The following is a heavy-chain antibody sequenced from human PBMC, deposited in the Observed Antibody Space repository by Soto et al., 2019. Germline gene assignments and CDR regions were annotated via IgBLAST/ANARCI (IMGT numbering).Heavy chain of an antibody. CDR1: GFTFSSYA. D-gene: IGHD2-21*02. V-gene: IGHV3-30-3*01. CDR3: ARGSGDLDY. Sequence: QVQLVESGGGVVQPGRSLRLSCAASGFTFSSYAMHWVRQAPGKGLERVAGISYDGSNKYYADSVKGRFTISRDNSKNTLYLQMNSLRAEDTAVYYCARGSGDLDYWGQGTLVTVSS. J-gene: IGHJ4*02. CDR2: ISYDGSNK.